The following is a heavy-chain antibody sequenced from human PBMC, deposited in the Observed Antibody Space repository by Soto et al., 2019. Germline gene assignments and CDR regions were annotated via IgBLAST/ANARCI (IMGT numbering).Heavy chain of an antibody. V-gene: IGHV1-69*02. CDR3: SRVGGRRDY. CDR2: IIPILHIA. CDR1: AGPFTKYT. J-gene: IGHJ4*02. Sequence: QVQLVQSGTEVKKPGSSVKVSCKASAGPFTKYTINWVRQAPGQGLEWMGRIIPILHIANYAEKFQGRVTITADKSTSTVYMALSSLRSEDTALYYCSRVGGRRDYWGQGNLVTVSS. D-gene: IGHD3-3*01.